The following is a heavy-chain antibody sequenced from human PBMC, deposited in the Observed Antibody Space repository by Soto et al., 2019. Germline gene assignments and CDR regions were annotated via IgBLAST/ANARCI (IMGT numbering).Heavy chain of an antibody. CDR2: ISSSSSYT. V-gene: IGHV3-11*06. Sequence: PGGSLRLSCAASGFTFSDYYMSWIRQAPGKGLEWVSYISSSSSYTNYADSVKGRFTISRDNAKNSLYLQMNSLRAEDTAVYYCASESYYYDSSGYFYWGQGTLVTV. CDR3: ASESYYYDSSGYFY. D-gene: IGHD3-22*01. CDR1: GFTFSDYY. J-gene: IGHJ4*02.